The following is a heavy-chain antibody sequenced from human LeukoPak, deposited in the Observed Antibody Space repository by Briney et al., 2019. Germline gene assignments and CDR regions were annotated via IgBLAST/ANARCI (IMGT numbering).Heavy chain of an antibody. CDR1: GFTFSGYA. CDR3: AKDGVYGSGCCYYFDY. J-gene: IGHJ4*02. CDR2: ISGSGGRT. D-gene: IGHD3-10*01. V-gene: IGHV3-23*01. Sequence: GGSLRLSCAASGFTFSGYAMSWVRQAPGKGLEWVSGISGSGGRTYYADSVEGRFTISRDNSKNTLYLQINNLRPEDTAVYYCAKDGVYGSGCCYYFDYWGQGTLVTASS.